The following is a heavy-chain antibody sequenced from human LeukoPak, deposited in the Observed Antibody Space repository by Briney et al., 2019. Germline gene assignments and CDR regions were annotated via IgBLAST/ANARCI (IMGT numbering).Heavy chain of an antibody. CDR2: IYSSGST. V-gene: IGHV4-39*02. J-gene: IGHJ1*01. D-gene: IGHD3-22*01. Sequence: PSETLSLTCTVSGGSISSRSYCWGWIRQPPGKGLEWIANIYSSGSTYQNPSLKSRVTISVDTSKTHFSLKLSSLTAADTAVYYCGSQFYDSSGYYFQHWGQGTLVTVSS. CDR1: GGSISSRSYC. CDR3: GSQFYDSSGYYFQH.